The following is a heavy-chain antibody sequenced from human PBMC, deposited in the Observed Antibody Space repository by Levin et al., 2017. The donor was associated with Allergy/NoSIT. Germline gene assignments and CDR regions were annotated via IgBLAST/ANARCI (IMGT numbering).Heavy chain of an antibody. D-gene: IGHD3-10*01. J-gene: IGHJ4*02. V-gene: IGHV3-30-3*01. CDR1: GFTFSSYA. Sequence: PGGSLRLSCAASGFTFSSYAMHWVRQAPGKGLEWVAVISYDGSNKYYADSVKGRFTISRDNSKNTLYLQMNSLRAEDTAVYFCARAPTSHYYGSGSASYWGQGTLVTVSS. CDR3: ARAPTSHYYGSGSASY. CDR2: ISYDGSNK.